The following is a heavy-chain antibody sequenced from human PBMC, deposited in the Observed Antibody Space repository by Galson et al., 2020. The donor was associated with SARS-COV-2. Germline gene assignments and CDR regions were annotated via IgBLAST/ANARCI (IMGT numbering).Heavy chain of an antibody. D-gene: IGHD1-26*01. CDR2: IHYIEST. Sequence: ASETLSLTCNVSGDSITAYYWSWIRQPPGKGLEWIGQIHYIESTSYNPSLKSRVTISLDTSKKHFTLKLTSVTAADTAVYYCARGRSTGAYYDGLDHWGQGTLVTVSS. J-gene: IGHJ4*02. CDR1: GDSITAYY. CDR3: ARGRSTGAYYDGLDH. V-gene: IGHV4-59*01.